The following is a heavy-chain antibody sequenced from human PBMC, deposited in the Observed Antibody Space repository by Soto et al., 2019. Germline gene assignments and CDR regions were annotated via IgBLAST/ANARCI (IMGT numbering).Heavy chain of an antibody. CDR2: IIPIFGTA. CDR3: ARAAHMVGGLRYGMGV. J-gene: IGHJ6*02. CDR1: GGTFSSYA. Sequence: QVQLVQSGAEVKKPGSSVKVSCKASGGTFSSYAISWVRQAPGQGLEWMGGIIPIFGTANYAQKFQGRVTITADDSTSTAYMELSSRRSEDTAVYYCARAAHMVGGLRYGMGVWGQGTTVTVSS. D-gene: IGHD3-10*01. V-gene: IGHV1-69*01.